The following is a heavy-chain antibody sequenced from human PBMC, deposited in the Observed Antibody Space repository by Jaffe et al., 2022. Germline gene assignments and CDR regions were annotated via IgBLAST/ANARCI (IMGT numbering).Heavy chain of an antibody. CDR1: GYSISSGYY. J-gene: IGHJ4*02. D-gene: IGHD3-9*01. CDR3: ARSRPPRGLRYFDRDTDYFDY. V-gene: IGHV4-38-2*01. Sequence: QVQLQESGPGLVKPSETLSLTCAVSGYSISSGYYWGWIRQPPGKGLEWIGSIYHSGSTYYNPSLKSRVTISVDTSKNQFSLKLSSVTAADTAVYYCARSRPPRGLRYFDRDTDYFDYWGQGTLVTVSS. CDR2: IYHSGST.